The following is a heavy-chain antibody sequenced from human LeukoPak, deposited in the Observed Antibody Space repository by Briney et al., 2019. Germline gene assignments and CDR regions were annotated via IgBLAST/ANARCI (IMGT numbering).Heavy chain of an antibody. CDR3: ATARQWLLGLGY. CDR2: FDPEDGET. D-gene: IGHD6-19*01. V-gene: IGHV1-24*01. Sequence: ASVKVSCKVSGYTLTELSMHWVRQAPGKGLEWMGGFDPEDGETIYAQKFQGRVTVTEDTSTDTAYMELSSLRSEDTAVYYCATARQWLLGLGYWGQGTLVTVSS. CDR1: GYTLTELS. J-gene: IGHJ4*02.